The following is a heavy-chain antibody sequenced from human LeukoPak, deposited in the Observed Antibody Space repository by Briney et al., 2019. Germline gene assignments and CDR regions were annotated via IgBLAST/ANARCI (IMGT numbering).Heavy chain of an antibody. D-gene: IGHD6-19*01. CDR2: ISPTGIYS. J-gene: IGHJ4*02. CDR1: GFTLSSYT. Sequence: PGGSLRLSCVASGFTLSSYTMNWVRQAPGKGLEWVSNISPTGIYSNYAASVEGRFTIFRDNAKKSLYLQMNSLRVEDTAVYYCAGGRYSSVWYWGQGTLVTVSS. CDR3: AGGRYSSVWY. V-gene: IGHV3-21*01.